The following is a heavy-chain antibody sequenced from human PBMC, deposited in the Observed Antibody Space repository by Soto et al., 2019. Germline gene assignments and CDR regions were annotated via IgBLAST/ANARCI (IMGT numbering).Heavy chain of an antibody. J-gene: IGHJ6*02. V-gene: IGHV1-46*01. D-gene: IGHD1-26*01. CDR2: INPSGGST. CDR1: GYTFTSYY. Sequence: ASVTVSCKASGYTFTSYYMHWVRQAPGQGLEWMGIINPSGGSTSYAQKYHGRVTMTRDTSTSTGYRELSSLRSEDTAVYYCTRDRVSVGLYYYYVMDVGGQGTTVTVSS. CDR3: TRDRVSVGLYYYYVMDV.